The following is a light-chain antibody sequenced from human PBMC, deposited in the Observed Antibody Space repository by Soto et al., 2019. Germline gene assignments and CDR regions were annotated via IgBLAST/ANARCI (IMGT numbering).Light chain of an antibody. J-gene: IGKJ4*01. V-gene: IGKV3-20*01. CDR1: QSVSSSH. CDR3: QQYGSSPLT. Sequence: EIVLTQSPGTLFLSSREKSTLSCRARQSVSSSHLAWYQQKPGQAPRLLIYGASSRATGIPDRFSGSGSGADFTLTISRLEPEDFAVYYCQQYGSSPLTFGGGTKVDIK. CDR2: GAS.